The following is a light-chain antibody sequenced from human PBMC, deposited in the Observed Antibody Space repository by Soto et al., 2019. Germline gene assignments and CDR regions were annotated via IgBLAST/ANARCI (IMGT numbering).Light chain of an antibody. CDR2: DAY. CDR3: QQRTSWPIT. CDR1: QSVGSH. Sequence: EIVMTQSPATLSVSPGERATLSCRASQSVGSHLAWYQQKPGQAPRLLIHDAYNRASGITARFSGGGSGTEFSLTISNLEPEDFAVYYCQQRTSWPITFGQGTRLEI. J-gene: IGKJ5*01. V-gene: IGKV3-11*01.